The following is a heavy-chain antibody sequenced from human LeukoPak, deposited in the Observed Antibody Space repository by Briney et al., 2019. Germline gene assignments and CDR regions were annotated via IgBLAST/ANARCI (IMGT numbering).Heavy chain of an antibody. Sequence: ASVKVSCKASGGTFSSYVISWVRQAPGQGLEWMGGIIPLFNTPNYAQKFQGRVTITADRSTNTAYMELSSLRSEDTAVYYCARDSGDYGDYVHYYYMDVWGKGTTVTVSS. J-gene: IGHJ6*03. CDR3: ARDSGDYGDYVHYYYMDV. D-gene: IGHD4-17*01. CDR2: IIPLFNTP. V-gene: IGHV1-69*06. CDR1: GGTFSSYV.